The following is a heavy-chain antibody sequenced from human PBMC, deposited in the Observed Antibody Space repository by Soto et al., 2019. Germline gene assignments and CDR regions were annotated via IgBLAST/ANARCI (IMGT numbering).Heavy chain of an antibody. CDR2: ISYDGSNK. V-gene: IGHV3-30*18. D-gene: IGHD4-17*01. CDR1: GFTFSSYG. J-gene: IGHJ1*01. CDR3: AKSSYGDYGLYFQH. Sequence: QVQLVESGGGVVQPGRSLRLSCAASGFTFSSYGMHWVRQAPGKGLEWVAVISYDGSNKYYADSVKGRFTISRDNSKNTLYLQMNSLRAEDTAVYYCAKSSYGDYGLYFQHWGQGTLVTVSS.